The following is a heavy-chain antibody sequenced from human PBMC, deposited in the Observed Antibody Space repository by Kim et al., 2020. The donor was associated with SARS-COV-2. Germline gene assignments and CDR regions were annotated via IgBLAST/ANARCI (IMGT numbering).Heavy chain of an antibody. J-gene: IGHJ4*02. CDR2: YI. CDR3: ARGYKSTVGY. V-gene: IGHV3-21*01. Sequence: YIDSADSVKGRFTIAGDSAKNSMYLQMSSLRAEDTAVYYCARGYKSTVGYWGQGTLVTVSS. D-gene: IGHD1-20*01.